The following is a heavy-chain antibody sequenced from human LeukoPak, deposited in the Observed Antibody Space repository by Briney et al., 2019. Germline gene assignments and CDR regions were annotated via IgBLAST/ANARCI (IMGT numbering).Heavy chain of an antibody. V-gene: IGHV3-7*01. Sequence: GGSLRLSCAASGFTFSSYWMSWVRQAPGKGLEWVANIKQDGSEKYYVDSVKGRFTISRDNAKNSLYLQMNSLRAEDTAVYYCARDVIGGVRGVIINRYYYYYMDVWGKGTTVTVSS. CDR2: IKQDGSEK. J-gene: IGHJ6*03. D-gene: IGHD3-10*01. CDR3: ARDVIGGVRGVIINRYYYYYMDV. CDR1: GFTFSSYW.